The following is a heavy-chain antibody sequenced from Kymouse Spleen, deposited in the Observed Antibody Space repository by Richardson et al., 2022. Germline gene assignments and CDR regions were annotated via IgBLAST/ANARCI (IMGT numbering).Heavy chain of an antibody. J-gene: IGHJ5*02. CDR3: ARGGLSMVRGVHNWFDP. D-gene: IGHD3-10*01. V-gene: IGHV4-34*01. CDR1: GGSFSGYY. Sequence: QVQLQQWGAGLLKPSETLSLTCAVYGGSFSGYYWSWIRQPPGKGLEWIGEINHSGSTNYNPSLKSRVTISVDTSKNQFSLKLSSVTAADTAVYYCARGGLSMVRGVHNWFDPWGQGTLVTVSS. CDR2: INHSGST.